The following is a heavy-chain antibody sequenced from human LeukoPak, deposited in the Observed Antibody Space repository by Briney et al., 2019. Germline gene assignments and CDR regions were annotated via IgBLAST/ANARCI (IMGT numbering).Heavy chain of an antibody. D-gene: IGHD6-13*01. Sequence: SETLSLTCAVYGWSFSGYYWSWVRQPPGKGLEWIGEINHSGSNNYNPSLKSRVTISVDTSKNQFSLKLSSVTAADTAVYYCARGRPFWAAAGLDYWGQGTLVTVSS. V-gene: IGHV4-34*01. CDR2: INHSGSN. J-gene: IGHJ4*02. CDR3: ARGRPFWAAAGLDY. CDR1: GWSFSGYY.